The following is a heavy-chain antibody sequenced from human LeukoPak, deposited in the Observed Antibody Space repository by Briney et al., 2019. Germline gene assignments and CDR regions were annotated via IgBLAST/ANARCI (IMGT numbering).Heavy chain of an antibody. CDR2: INPNSGGT. CDR1: GYTFTGYY. Sequence: GASVKVSCKASGYTFTGYYMHWVRQAPGQGLEWMGWINPNSGGTNYAQKVQGRVTMTRDTSISTAYMELSRLRSDDTAVYYCARDTGSSSWYGVRYYYYMDVWGKGTTVTVSS. J-gene: IGHJ6*03. D-gene: IGHD6-13*01. V-gene: IGHV1-2*02. CDR3: ARDTGSSSWYGVRYYYYMDV.